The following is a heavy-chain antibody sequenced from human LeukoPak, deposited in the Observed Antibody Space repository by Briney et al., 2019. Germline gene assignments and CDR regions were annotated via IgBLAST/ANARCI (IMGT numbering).Heavy chain of an antibody. CDR2: INSDGRST. D-gene: IGHD3-16*02. CDR3: AKEGGYGELSSYFDY. V-gene: IGHV3-74*01. J-gene: IGHJ4*02. CDR1: GFTFSRYW. Sequence: GGSLRLSCVASGFTFSRYWMHWVRQAPGKGLVWFSRINSDGRSTNYADSVKGRFSISRDNAENTLYLQMNSLRAEDTAVYYCAKEGGYGELSSYFDYWGQGTLVTVSS.